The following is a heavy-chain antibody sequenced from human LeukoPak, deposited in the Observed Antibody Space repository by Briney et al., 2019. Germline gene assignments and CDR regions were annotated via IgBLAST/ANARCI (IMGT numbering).Heavy chain of an antibody. CDR1: GLTVSSYA. D-gene: IGHD4-17*01. Sequence: GESLRLSCGASGLTVSSYAMSWVRQAPGKGLVWVSRIVGDGSATTYADSVKGRFTISRDNSKNTLYLQMNSLRAEDTAIYYCAILRANYGAFDYWGQGTLVTVSS. J-gene: IGHJ4*02. V-gene: IGHV3-23*01. CDR2: IVGDGSAT. CDR3: AILRANYGAFDY.